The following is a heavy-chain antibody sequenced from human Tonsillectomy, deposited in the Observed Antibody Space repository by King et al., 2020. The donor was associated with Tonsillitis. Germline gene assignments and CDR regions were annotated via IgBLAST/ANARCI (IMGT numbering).Heavy chain of an antibody. V-gene: IGHV2-5*01. CDR2: IYWNDVE. D-gene: IGHD3-22*01. CDR3: AHFYYYDGRGYYWKAYWFFDL. CDR1: GFSLSTSGVG. J-gene: IGHJ2*01. Sequence: TLKESGPTLVKPTQTLTLTCTFSGFSLSTSGVGVGWIRQPPGKAPEWLALIYWNDVERYSPSLKSRLSITKDTSKNQVVLTMTNMDPVDTATYHCAHFYYYDGRGYYWKAYWFFDLWGPGTLVTVSS.